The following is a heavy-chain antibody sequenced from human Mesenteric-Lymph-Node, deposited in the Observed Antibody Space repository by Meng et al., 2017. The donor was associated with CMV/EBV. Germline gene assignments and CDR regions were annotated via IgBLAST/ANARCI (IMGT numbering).Heavy chain of an antibody. Sequence: GESLKISCAASGFTFDDYGMSWVRQAPGKGLEWVFGINWNGGSTGYADSVKGRFTISRDNAKNSLYLQMNSLRAEDTALYYCARGGLSSYYYYGMDVWGQGTTVTVSS. CDR3: ARGGLSSYYYYGMDV. D-gene: IGHD3-16*02. V-gene: IGHV3-20*04. CDR1: GFTFDDYG. J-gene: IGHJ6*02. CDR2: INWNGGST.